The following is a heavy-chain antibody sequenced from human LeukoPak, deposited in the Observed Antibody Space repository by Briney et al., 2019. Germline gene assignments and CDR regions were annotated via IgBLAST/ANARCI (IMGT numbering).Heavy chain of an antibody. V-gene: IGHV4-34*01. CDR1: GGSFSGYY. CDR2: INHSGST. D-gene: IGHD3-16*02. Sequence: SETLSLTCAVYGGSFSGYYWSWIRQPPGKGLEWIGEINHSGSTYYNPSLKSRVTISVDTSKNQFSLKLSSVTAADTAVYYCARDSHVTPLDYWGQGTLVTVSS. J-gene: IGHJ4*02. CDR3: ARDSHVTPLDY.